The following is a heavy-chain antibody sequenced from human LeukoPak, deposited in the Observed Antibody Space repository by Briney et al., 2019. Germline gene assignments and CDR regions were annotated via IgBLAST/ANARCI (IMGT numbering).Heavy chain of an antibody. CDR3: ARQKLLWFGELFFDY. CDR1: GYTFTGYY. D-gene: IGHD3-10*01. Sequence: VASVKVSCKASGYTFTGYYMHWVRQAPGQGLEWMGWINPNSGGTNYAQKFQGRVTMTRDTSISTAYMELGRLRSDDTAVYYCARQKLLWFGELFFDYWGQGTLVTVSS. CDR2: INPNSGGT. J-gene: IGHJ4*02. V-gene: IGHV1-2*02.